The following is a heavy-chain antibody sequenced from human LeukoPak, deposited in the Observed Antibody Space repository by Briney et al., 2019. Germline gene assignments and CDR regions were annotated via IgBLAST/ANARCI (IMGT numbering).Heavy chain of an antibody. J-gene: IGHJ3*02. CDR2: IWHDGSK. D-gene: IGHD1-26*01. CDR3: GRGKASGGYSEYGLDALEM. Sequence: GMSLGLSCAASGFTFSPYGMHWVRQAPGKGLEWVAVIWHDGSKFYVDSVKGRFTISRDNSKNTLYLQMNSLRTEDTAVYYCGRGKASGGYSEYGLDALEMWGQGTMVTVSP. V-gene: IGHV3-33*01. CDR1: GFTFSPYG.